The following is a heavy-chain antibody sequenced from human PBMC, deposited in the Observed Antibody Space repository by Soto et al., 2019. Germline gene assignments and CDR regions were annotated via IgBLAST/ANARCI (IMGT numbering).Heavy chain of an antibody. CDR2: INGYNGNT. CDR3: ARMGDVPYYYYGMDV. Sequence: QVQLVQSGAEVKKPGASVKVSCKASGYTFTRSGISWVRQAPRQGLEWMGWINGYNGNTNYTQKIQGRITMTTDTPTSTAYMELRSLRSDDTAVYYCARMGDVPYYYYGMDVWGQGTTVIVSS. J-gene: IGHJ6*02. V-gene: IGHV1-18*01. D-gene: IGHD3-16*01. CDR1: GYTFTRSG.